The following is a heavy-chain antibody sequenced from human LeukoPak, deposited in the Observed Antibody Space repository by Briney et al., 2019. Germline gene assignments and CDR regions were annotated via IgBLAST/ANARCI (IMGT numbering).Heavy chain of an antibody. D-gene: IGHD3-10*02. V-gene: IGHV3-7*05. CDR2: MKEDGSDK. CDR3: ARNRGNVTYDY. J-gene: IGHJ4*02. CDR1: GFTFSNYW. Sequence: PGGSLTLSCAASGFTFSNYWMDWVRQAPGKGLEWVASMKEDGSDKYYVDSVKGRFTISRDNAKNSLYLQMNSLRAEDTAVYYCARNRGNVTYDYWGQGTLVSASS.